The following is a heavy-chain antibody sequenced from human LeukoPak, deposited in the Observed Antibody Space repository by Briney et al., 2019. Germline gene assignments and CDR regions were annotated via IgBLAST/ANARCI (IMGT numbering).Heavy chain of an antibody. Sequence: SETLSLTCTVSGDSISSGDYYWSWIRQPAGKGLEWIGRISSSGSTNHNSSLKSRVTISVDTSKNQFSLKLSSVTAADTAVYFCARGPYFYDSSGAFDIWGQGTMVTVSS. D-gene: IGHD3-22*01. CDR2: ISSSGST. CDR3: ARGPYFYDSSGAFDI. V-gene: IGHV4-61*02. J-gene: IGHJ3*02. CDR1: GDSISSGDYY.